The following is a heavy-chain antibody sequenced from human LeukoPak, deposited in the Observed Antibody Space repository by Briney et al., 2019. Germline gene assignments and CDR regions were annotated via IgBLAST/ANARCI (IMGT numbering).Heavy chain of an antibody. CDR1: GYTFTSYY. Sequence: ASVKVSCKASGYTFTSYYMHWVRQAPGQGLEWMGWMNPNSGNTGYAQKFQGRVTMTRNTSISTAYMELSSLRSEDTAVYYCARASSNLNWFDPWGQGTLVTVSS. CDR2: MNPNSGNT. CDR3: ARASSNLNWFDP. D-gene: IGHD2-2*01. V-gene: IGHV1-8*02. J-gene: IGHJ5*02.